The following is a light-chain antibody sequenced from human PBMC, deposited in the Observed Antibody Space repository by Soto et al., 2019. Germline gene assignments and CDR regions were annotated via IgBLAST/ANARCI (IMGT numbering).Light chain of an antibody. J-gene: IGKJ4*01. V-gene: IGKV3-15*01. CDR3: QQDNSWPLT. CDR1: QTVSNN. CDR2: SSS. Sequence: EIGMTQYPATLSVSPGERATLSCRASQTVSNNLAWYQQKPGQAPRLLFYSSSTRATGVPARFSGSRSGTDFNIAINSLQSEDFAVYYCQQDNSWPLTFGGGTKV.